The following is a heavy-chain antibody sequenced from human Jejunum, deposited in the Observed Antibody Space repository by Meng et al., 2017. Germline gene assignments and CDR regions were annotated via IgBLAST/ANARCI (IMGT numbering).Heavy chain of an antibody. CDR1: GFTFRPFG. J-gene: IGHJ4*02. CDR2: IWYDGSNE. V-gene: IGHV3-33*01. CDR3: ATDLWGY. Sequence: QAQLVGFGGGGVQPGRSLRRSCAASGFTFRPFGMHWVRQAPGKGLEWVAIIWYDGSNEDYADSVRGRFTISRDNSKNILYLQMNNLRVDDTAMYYCATDLWGYWGQGTLVTVSS. D-gene: IGHD2/OR15-2a*01.